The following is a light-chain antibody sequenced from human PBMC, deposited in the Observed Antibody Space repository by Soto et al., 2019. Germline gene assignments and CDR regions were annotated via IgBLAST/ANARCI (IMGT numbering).Light chain of an antibody. V-gene: IGLV2-23*01. CDR1: SGDIGYYNL. J-gene: IGLJ2*01. CDR3: CSYTGSSAL. Sequence: QSALTQPASVSGSPGQSITISCTGTSGDIGYYNLVSWYQQYPGKAPKLLIYEGRKRPSGVSNRFSGSKSANTASLTISGLQAEDEADYYCCSYTGSSALFGGGTKLTVL. CDR2: EGR.